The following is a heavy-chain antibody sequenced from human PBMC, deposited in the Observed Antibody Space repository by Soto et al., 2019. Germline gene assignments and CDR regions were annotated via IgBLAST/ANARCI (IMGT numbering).Heavy chain of an antibody. Sequence: SVKVSCKASGGTFSSYAISWVRQAPGRGLEWMGGIIPIFGTANYAQKFQGRVTITADESTSTAYMELSSLRSEDTAVYYCARIPVSRGTFDYWGQGTLVTVSS. CDR3: ARIPVSRGTFDY. V-gene: IGHV1-69*13. CDR2: IIPIFGTA. CDR1: GGTFSSYA. J-gene: IGHJ4*02.